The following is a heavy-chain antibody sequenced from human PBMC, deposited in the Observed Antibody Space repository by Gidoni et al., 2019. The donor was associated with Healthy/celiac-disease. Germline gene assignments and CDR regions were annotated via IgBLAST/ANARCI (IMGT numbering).Heavy chain of an antibody. V-gene: IGHV4-31*03. Sequence: QVQLQESGPGLVKPSQTLSLTCTVSGGSISSGGSYGSWLRHHPGKGLAWIGYIYYSGSTYYNPSLKSRVTLSVDTSKNQFSLKLSSVTAADTAVYYCARVPIAAAGTGIYYYYGMDVWGQGTTVTVSS. CDR3: ARVPIAAAGTGIYYYYGMDV. D-gene: IGHD6-13*01. CDR2: IYYSGST. J-gene: IGHJ6*02. CDR1: GGSISSGGSY.